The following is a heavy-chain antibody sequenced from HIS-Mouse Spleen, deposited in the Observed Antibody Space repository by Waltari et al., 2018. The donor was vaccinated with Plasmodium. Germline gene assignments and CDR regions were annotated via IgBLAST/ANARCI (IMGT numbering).Heavy chain of an antibody. J-gene: IGHJ4*02. CDR3: AKSSKGTGDLWDY. Sequence: QVQLVESGGGVVQPGRSLRLSCAASGFTFSSYAMHWVRQAPGKGLEWVAFISNDGSNKYYADSVKGRFTISRDNAKNTLYLQMNSLRAEDTAVYYCAKSSKGTGDLWDYWGQGTLVTVSS. V-gene: IGHV3-30*04. D-gene: IGHD7-27*01. CDR2: ISNDGSNK. CDR1: GFTFSSYA.